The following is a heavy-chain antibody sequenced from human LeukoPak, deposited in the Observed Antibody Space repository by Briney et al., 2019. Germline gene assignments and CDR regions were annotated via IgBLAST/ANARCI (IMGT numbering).Heavy chain of an antibody. CDR1: GYTFTGYY. V-gene: IGHV1-2*02. Sequence: ASVKVSCKASGYTFTGYYMHWVRQAPGRGLEWMGWINPNSGGTNYAQKFQGRVTMTRDTSISTAYMELSRLRSDDTAVYYCARVYYDFWSGPLEYFQHWGQGTLVTVSS. CDR3: ARVYYDFWSGPLEYFQH. D-gene: IGHD3-3*01. J-gene: IGHJ1*01. CDR2: INPNSGGT.